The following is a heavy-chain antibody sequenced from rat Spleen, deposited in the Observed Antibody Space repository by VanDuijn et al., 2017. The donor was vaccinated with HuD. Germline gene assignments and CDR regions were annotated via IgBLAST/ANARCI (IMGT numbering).Heavy chain of an antibody. Sequence: EVQLVESGGGLVQPGRSLKLSCAASGFTFSTFPMAWVRQAPKKGLEWVASISTGGSSTYYRDSVKGRFPISRDNAKSTLDLQMDSLKSEDTATYYFATGNNYVMDAWGQGASVTVSS. CDR3: ATGNNYVMDA. CDR2: ISTGGSST. D-gene: IGHD1-1*01. CDR1: GFTFSTFP. J-gene: IGHJ4*01. V-gene: IGHV5S23*01.